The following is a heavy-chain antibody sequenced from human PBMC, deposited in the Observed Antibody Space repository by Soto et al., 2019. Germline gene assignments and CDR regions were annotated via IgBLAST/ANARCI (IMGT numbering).Heavy chain of an antibody. CDR3: ARGPTTEKVDS. Sequence: SETLSLTCAVSGYSISSSNWWGWIRQPPGKGLEWIGYIYYSGTTYYNPSLKSRVTMSVDTSKNQFSLALTSVTAADTAMYYCARGPTTEKVDSWGQGILVTVSS. J-gene: IGHJ4*02. V-gene: IGHV4-28*03. CDR2: IYYSGTT. CDR1: GYSISSSNW.